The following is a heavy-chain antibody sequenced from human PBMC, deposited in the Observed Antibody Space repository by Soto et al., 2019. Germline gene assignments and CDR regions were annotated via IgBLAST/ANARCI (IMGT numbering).Heavy chain of an antibody. J-gene: IGHJ4*02. CDR1: GGSFSGYY. Sequence: WETLSLTCAVYGGSFSGYYWSWIRQPPGKGLEWIGEINHSGSTNYNPSLKSRVTISVDTSKNQFSLKLSSVTAADTAVYYCARALRGGSYLFFGGQRTLVTVSS. CDR2: INHSGST. CDR3: ARALRGGSYLFF. D-gene: IGHD1-26*01. V-gene: IGHV4-34*01.